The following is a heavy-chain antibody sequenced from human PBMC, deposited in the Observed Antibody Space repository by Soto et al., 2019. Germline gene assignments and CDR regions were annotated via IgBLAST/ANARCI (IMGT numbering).Heavy chain of an antibody. D-gene: IGHD6-13*01. CDR1: GGSFSGYY. CDR3: ARPKTIGAAAGKGWFDP. CDR2: INHSGST. V-gene: IGHV4-34*01. J-gene: IGHJ5*02. Sequence: SETLSLTCAVYGGSFSGYYWTWIRQPPGTGLEWIGEINHSGSTYYSPSLKGRLIISVDPSKNQFSLKLTSVTAADMAMYYCARPKTIGAAAGKGWFDPWGQGTLVIVSS.